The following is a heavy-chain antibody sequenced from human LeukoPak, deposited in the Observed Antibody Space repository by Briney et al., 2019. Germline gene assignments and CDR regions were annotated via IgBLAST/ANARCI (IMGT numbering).Heavy chain of an antibody. CDR3: ATGNPRSFDY. CDR2: ISYDGSNK. CDR1: GFTFSSYG. J-gene: IGHJ4*02. V-gene: IGHV3-30*03. Sequence: GGSLRLSCAASGFTFSSYGMHWVRQAPGKGLEWVAVISYDGSNKYYADSVKGRFTISRDNSKNTLYLQMYSLRAEDTAVYYCATGNPRSFDYWGQGTLVTVSS.